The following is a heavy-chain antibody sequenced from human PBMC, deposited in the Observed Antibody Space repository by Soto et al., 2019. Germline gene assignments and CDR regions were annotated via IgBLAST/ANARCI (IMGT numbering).Heavy chain of an antibody. CDR3: ARDSRTDGYKYDYFDY. D-gene: IGHD5-12*01. J-gene: IGHJ4*02. CDR1: GFTFSKYA. CDR2: ISYDGRDE. Sequence: QVQLVESGGGVVQPGRSLRLSCTASGFTFSKYAIHWVRQAPGKGLEWVALISYDGRDEYYADSVKGRFTISRDNSKNTLYLQMNSLRAEDTGMFYCARDSRTDGYKYDYFDYWGQGTLVTVSS. V-gene: IGHV3-30*04.